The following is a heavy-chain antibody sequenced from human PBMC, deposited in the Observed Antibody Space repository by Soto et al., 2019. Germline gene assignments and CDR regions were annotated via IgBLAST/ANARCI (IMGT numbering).Heavy chain of an antibody. J-gene: IGHJ6*02. CDR2: MYSGGST. Sequence: EVQLVESGGGLIQPGGSLRLSCAASGFSVSSNYMSWVRQAPGKGLEWVSGMYSGGSTYYADSVKGRFTISRDNYKNTLYLHMTSLRAEDTAVYYWARDPHPSYCISTNCNSPASYGRDVWGQGTTVTVSS. CDR3: ARDPHPSYCISTNCNSPASYGRDV. CDR1: GFSVSSNY. V-gene: IGHV3-53*01. D-gene: IGHD2-2*01.